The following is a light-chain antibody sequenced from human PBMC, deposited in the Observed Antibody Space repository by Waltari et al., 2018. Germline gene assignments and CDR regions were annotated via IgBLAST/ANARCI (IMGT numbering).Light chain of an antibody. CDR3: LLYRGDAQWV. V-gene: IGLV7-43*01. CDR2: DPN. CDR1: TGAVISNYY. J-gene: IGLJ3*02. Sequence: QTVVAQEPSLTVSPGGTVTLTCASTTGAVISNYYPNWFQQKPGQAPRELIYDPNKKQPWTPARFAGSLLGGKAALTLSGAQPEDEAEDYWLLYRGDAQWVFGGGTKLTV.